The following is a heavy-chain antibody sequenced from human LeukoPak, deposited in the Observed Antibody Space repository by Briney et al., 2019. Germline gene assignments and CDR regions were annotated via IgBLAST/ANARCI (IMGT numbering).Heavy chain of an antibody. V-gene: IGHV3-30*18. CDR3: VKEQSSGNYRTADF. D-gene: IGHD3-10*01. CDR2: ITYDGITT. CDR1: GFTLSSCG. J-gene: IGHJ4*02. Sequence: GTSLRLSCAASGFTLSSCGMHWVRQAPGKGMEWVAVITYDGITTYFDDSVKGRFTISRDTSKSMLYLQMNSLRPEDTAVYYCVKEQSSGNYRTADFWGQGTLVTVSS.